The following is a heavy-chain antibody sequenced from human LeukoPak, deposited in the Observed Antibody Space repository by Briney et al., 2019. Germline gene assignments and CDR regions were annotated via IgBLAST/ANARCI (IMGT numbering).Heavy chain of an antibody. J-gene: IGHJ3*02. V-gene: IGHV3-48*03. Sequence: GGSLRLSCAASGFTFSSYEMNWVRQAPGKGLEWVSYISSSGSTIYYADSVKGRFTISRDNAKNSLYLQMNSLRAEDTAVYYCASTRIGYFDWLSDDAFDIWGQGTMVTVSS. D-gene: IGHD3-9*01. CDR1: GFTFSSYE. CDR2: ISSSGSTI. CDR3: ASTRIGYFDWLSDDAFDI.